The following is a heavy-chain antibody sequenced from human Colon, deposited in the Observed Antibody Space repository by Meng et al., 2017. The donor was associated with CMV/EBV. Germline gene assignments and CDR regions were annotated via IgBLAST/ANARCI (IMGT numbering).Heavy chain of an antibody. CDR1: GYTFTGYH. Sequence: ASVKVSCKASGYTFTGYHIHWVRQAPGQSLEWMGWMNSDAGNTVYAPQFRGRVTMTRDTSINTAYMELRSLKSDDTAVYYCARGSQSQRLLDYWGQGTLVTVSS. CDR2: MNSDAGNT. CDR3: ARGSQSQRLLDY. J-gene: IGHJ4*02. V-gene: IGHV1-2*02. D-gene: IGHD6-25*01.